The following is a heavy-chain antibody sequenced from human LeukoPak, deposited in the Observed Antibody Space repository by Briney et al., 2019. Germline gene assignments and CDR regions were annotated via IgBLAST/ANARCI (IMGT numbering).Heavy chain of an antibody. J-gene: IGHJ3*02. D-gene: IGHD6-19*01. V-gene: IGHV4-34*01. CDR1: GGSFSGYY. Sequence: SETLSLTCAVYGGSFSGYYWSWIRQPPGKGLEWIGEINHSGSTNYNPSLKSRVTISVDTSKNQFSLKLSSVTAADTAVYYSARSSIVSGWYVHDAFDIWGQGTMVTVSS. CDR2: INHSGST. CDR3: ARSSIVSGWYVHDAFDI.